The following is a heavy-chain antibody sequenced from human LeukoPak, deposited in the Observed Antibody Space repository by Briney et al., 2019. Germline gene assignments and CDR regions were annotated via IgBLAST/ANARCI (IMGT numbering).Heavy chain of an antibody. CDR3: ARVTGGSYCSTTSCYMRGWFDP. CDR2: IIPVFGTS. CDR1: GGTFSSYA. Sequence: SVKVSCKASGGTFSSYAISWVRQAPGQGLEWMGGIIPVFGTSNYAQKFQGRVTITADESTRTAYMELSSLRSEDTAVYYCARVTGGSYCSTTSCYMRGWFDPWGQGTLVTVSS. V-gene: IGHV1-69*01. J-gene: IGHJ5*02. D-gene: IGHD2-2*02.